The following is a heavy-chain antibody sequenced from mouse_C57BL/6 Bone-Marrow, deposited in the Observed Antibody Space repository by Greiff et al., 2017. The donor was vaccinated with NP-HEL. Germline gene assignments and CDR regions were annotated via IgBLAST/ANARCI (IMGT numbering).Heavy chain of an antibody. CDR2: IDTSDSYN. V-gene: IGHV1-50*01. CDR3: ARGNGIDY. Sequence: QVQLQQSGAELVKPGASVKLSCKASGYTFTSYWMQWVKQRPGQGLEWMGEIDTSDSYNNYNKKFKGKATLTVDTSSSKAYMQLSSLTSDDSAVYYCARGNGIDYWGQGTTLTVSS. CDR1: GYTFTSYW. J-gene: IGHJ2*01.